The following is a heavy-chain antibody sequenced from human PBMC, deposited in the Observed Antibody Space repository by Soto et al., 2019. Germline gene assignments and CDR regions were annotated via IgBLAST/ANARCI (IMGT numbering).Heavy chain of an antibody. V-gene: IGHV3-48*01. J-gene: IGHJ4*01. CDR3: ARSYVGLATQPDY. Sequence: PGGSLRLSCAASGFTFSTYSMNWVRQAPGKGLEWISYINSRSSNIYYADSVKGRFTISRDNAKNSLYLQVNSLRAEDTAVYFYARSYVGLATQPDYWGHGTLVTVSS. CDR1: GFTFSTYS. CDR2: INSRSSNI. D-gene: IGHD1-26*01.